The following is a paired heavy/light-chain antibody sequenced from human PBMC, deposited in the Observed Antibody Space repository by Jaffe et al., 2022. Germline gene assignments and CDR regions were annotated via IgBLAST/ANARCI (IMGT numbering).Light chain of an antibody. V-gene: IGLV2-14*03. CDR2: DVS. J-gene: IGLJ3*02. CDR3: SSYTSSSTGDWV. CDR1: SSDVGGYNY. Sequence: QSALTQPASVSGSPGQSITISCTGTSSDVGGYNYVSWYQQHPGKAPKLMIYDVSNRPSGVSNRFSGSKSGNTASLTISGLQAEDEADYYCSSYTSSSTGDWVFGGGTKLTVL.
Heavy chain of an antibody. CDR3: ARGADSPYYYGSGSYRNWFDP. CDR2: IIPIFGTA. Sequence: QVQLVQSGAEVKKPGSSVKVSCKASGGTFSSYAISWVRQAPGQGLEWMGGIIPIFGTANYAQKFQGRVTITTDESTSTAYMELSSLRSEDTAVYYCARGADSPYYYGSGSYRNWFDPWGQGTLVTVSS. J-gene: IGHJ5*02. D-gene: IGHD3-10*01. CDR1: GGTFSSYA. V-gene: IGHV1-69*05.